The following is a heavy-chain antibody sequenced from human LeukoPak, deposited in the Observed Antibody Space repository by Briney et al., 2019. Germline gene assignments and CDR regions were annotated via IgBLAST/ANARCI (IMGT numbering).Heavy chain of an antibody. Sequence: ASVKVSFKASGGTFSSYAISWVRQAPGQGLEWMGGIIPIFGTANYAQRFQGRVTITADKSTSTAYMELSSLRSEDTAVYYCARDSGSYFRFDYWGQGTLVTVSS. D-gene: IGHD1-26*01. CDR2: IIPIFGTA. CDR3: ARDSGSYFRFDY. V-gene: IGHV1-69*06. J-gene: IGHJ4*02. CDR1: GGTFSSYA.